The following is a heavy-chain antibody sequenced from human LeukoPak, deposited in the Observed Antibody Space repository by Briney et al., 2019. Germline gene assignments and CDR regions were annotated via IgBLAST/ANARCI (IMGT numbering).Heavy chain of an antibody. CDR3: AKMRYSNTYDAFDI. D-gene: IGHD6-13*01. J-gene: IGHJ3*02. CDR1: GFTFSSYP. Sequence: GGSLRLSCAGSGFTFSSYPMSWVRQAPGKGLEWVSAIGDSGSSTYYADSAKGRFTISRDNSKNTLYLQMNSLRAEDTAVYYCAKMRYSNTYDAFDIWGQATLVTVSS. V-gene: IGHV3-23*01. CDR2: IGDSGSST.